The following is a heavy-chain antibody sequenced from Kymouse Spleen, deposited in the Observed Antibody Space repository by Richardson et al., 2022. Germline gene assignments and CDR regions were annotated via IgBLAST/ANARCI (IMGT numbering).Heavy chain of an antibody. Sequence: QVQLVESGGGVVQPGRSLRLSCAASGFTFSSYGMHWVRQAPGKGLEWVAVISYDGSNKYYADSVKGRFTISRDNSKNTLYLQMNSLRAEDTAVYYCAKDGNYYGSGVKPLYYYYYGMDVWGQGTTVTVSS. V-gene: IGHV3-30*18. D-gene: IGHD3-10*01. CDR1: GFTFSSYG. CDR3: AKDGNYYGSGVKPLYYYYYGMDV. J-gene: IGHJ6*02. CDR2: ISYDGSNK.